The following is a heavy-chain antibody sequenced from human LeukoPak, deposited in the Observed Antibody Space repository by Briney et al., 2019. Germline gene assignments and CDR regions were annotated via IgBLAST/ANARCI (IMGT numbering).Heavy chain of an antibody. Sequence: ASVKVSCKASGYTFTSYGISWVRQAPGQGLEWMGWISAYNGNTNYAQKLQGRVTMTTDTSTSTAYMELRSLRSDDTAVYYCARDRITMAHVGQGATLDYWGQGTLVTVSS. V-gene: IGHV1-18*01. J-gene: IGHJ4*02. CDR1: GYTFTSYG. CDR2: ISAYNGNT. D-gene: IGHD3-10*01. CDR3: ARDRITMAHVGQGATLDY.